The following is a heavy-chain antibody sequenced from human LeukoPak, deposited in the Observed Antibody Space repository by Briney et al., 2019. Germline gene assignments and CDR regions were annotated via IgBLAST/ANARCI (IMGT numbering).Heavy chain of an antibody. CDR3: AAYYDSSGYYQNDY. V-gene: IGHV4-39*07. CDR1: GGSISSSSYY. Sequence: PSETLSLTCTVSGGSISSSSYYWGWIRQPPGKGLEWIGSIYYSGSTYYNPSLKSRVTISVDTSKNQFSLKLSSVTAADTAVYYCAAYYDSSGYYQNDYWGQGTLVTVSS. CDR2: IYYSGST. J-gene: IGHJ4*02. D-gene: IGHD3-22*01.